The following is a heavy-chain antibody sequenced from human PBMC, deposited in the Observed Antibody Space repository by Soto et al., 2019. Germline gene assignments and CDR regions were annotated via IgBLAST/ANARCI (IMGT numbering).Heavy chain of an antibody. J-gene: IGHJ6*02. D-gene: IGHD6-6*01. CDR3: ARDGDSSSSSGMDV. V-gene: IGHV1-69*06. CDR1: GGTFSSYA. Sequence: SVKVSCKASGGTFSSYAISWVRQAPGQGLEWMGGIIPIFGTANYAQKFQGRVTITADKSTSTAYMELSSLRSEDTAVYYCARDGDSSSSSGMDVWGQGTTVTSP. CDR2: IIPIFGTA.